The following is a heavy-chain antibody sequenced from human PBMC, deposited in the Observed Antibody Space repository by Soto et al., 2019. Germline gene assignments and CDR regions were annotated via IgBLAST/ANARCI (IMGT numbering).Heavy chain of an antibody. V-gene: IGHV3-33*03. D-gene: IGHD2-15*01. J-gene: IGHJ3*02. CDR3: GSTPAPAFSPHDAFDI. Sequence: GGSLRLSCAASRFTFSSYGMNWVRQAPGKGLEWVAGIWYDGSNKYYADSVKGRFTISRDNAKNSLYLQMNSLRAEDTAVYYCGSTPAPAFSPHDAFDIWGQGTMVTVSS. CDR2: IWYDGSNK. CDR1: RFTFSSYG.